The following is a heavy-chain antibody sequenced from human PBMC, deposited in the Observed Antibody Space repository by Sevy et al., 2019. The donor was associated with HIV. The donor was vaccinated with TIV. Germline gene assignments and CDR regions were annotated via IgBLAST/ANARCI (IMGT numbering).Heavy chain of an antibody. CDR1: GGSISSYY. Sequence: SETLSLTCTVSGGSISSYYWSWIRQPPGKGLEWIGYIYYSGSTSYNPSLKSRVTISVDTSKNQFSLKLSSVTTADTAVYYCARGVYSYGYWREFDYWGQGTLVTVSS. D-gene: IGHD5-18*01. J-gene: IGHJ4*02. CDR2: IYYSGST. CDR3: ARGVYSYGYWREFDY. V-gene: IGHV4-59*01.